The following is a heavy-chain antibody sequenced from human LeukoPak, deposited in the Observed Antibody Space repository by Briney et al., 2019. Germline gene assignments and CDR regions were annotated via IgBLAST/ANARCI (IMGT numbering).Heavy chain of an antibody. CDR1: GGSFSGYY. CDR3: ARDSGTTGEVRFDP. CDR2: INHSGST. D-gene: IGHD4-17*01. J-gene: IGHJ5*02. Sequence: SETLSLTCAVYGGSFSGYYWSWIRQPPGKGLEWIGEINHSGSTNYNPSLKSRVAMSLDSSKTQFSLKLSSVTAADTAIYYCARDSGTTGEVRFDPWGQGILVTVSA. V-gene: IGHV4-34*01.